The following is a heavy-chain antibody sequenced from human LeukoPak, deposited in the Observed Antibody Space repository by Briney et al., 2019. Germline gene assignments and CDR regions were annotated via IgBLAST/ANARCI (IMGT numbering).Heavy chain of an antibody. CDR1: GFTFSSYS. CDR3: ARYILYGIPNYYGMDV. Sequence: GGSLRLSCAASGFTFSSYSMNWVRQAPGKGLEWVSYISSSSSTIYYADSVKGRFTISRDNAKNSLYLQMNSRRAEDTAVYYCARYILYGIPNYYGMDVWGQGTTVTVSS. J-gene: IGHJ6*02. D-gene: IGHD4-17*01. CDR2: ISSSSSTI. V-gene: IGHV3-48*04.